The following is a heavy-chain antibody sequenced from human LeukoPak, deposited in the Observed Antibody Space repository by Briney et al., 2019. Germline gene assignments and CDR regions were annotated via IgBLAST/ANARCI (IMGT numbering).Heavy chain of an antibody. V-gene: IGHV3-30*04. CDR2: ISYDGSNK. D-gene: IGHD3-9*01. CDR1: GFTFSSYA. J-gene: IGHJ4*02. CDR3: ARESRYFDWSAEGYFDY. Sequence: GGSLRLSCAASGFTFSSYAMHWVRQAPGKGLEWVAVISYDGSNKYYADSVKGRFTISRDNSKNTLYLQMNSLRAEDTAVYYCARESRYFDWSAEGYFDYWGQGTLVTVSS.